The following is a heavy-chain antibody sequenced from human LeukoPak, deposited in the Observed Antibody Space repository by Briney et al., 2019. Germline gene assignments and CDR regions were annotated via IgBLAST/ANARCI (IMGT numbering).Heavy chain of an antibody. V-gene: IGHV1-2*02. D-gene: IGHD6-6*01. CDR3: ARDHRKYSSWSGLGY. Sequence: ASVKVSCKASGYTLTGYYMHWVRQAPGQGLEWMGWINPNSGGTNYAQKFQGRVTMTRDTSISTAYMELSRLRSDDTAVYYCARDHRKYSSWSGLGYWGQGTLVTVSS. CDR2: INPNSGGT. CDR1: GYTLTGYY. J-gene: IGHJ4*02.